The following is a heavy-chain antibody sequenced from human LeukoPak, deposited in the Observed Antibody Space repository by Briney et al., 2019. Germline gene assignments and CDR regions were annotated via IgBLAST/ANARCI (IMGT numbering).Heavy chain of an antibody. CDR3: ARAVVYDY. CDR1: GFSFSDYY. CDR2: ISNSGSNI. J-gene: IGHJ4*02. Sequence: PGGSLRLSCAASGFSFSDYYMSWIRQAPGKGLEWVGYISNSGSNIVYGDSVKGRFTISRDTAKNSLYLEMNGLRSDDTAVYYCARAVVYDYWGQGTLVTVSS. D-gene: IGHD2-15*01. V-gene: IGHV3-11*01.